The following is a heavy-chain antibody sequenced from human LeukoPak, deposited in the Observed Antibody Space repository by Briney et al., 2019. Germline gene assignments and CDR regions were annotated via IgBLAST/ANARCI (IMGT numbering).Heavy chain of an antibody. J-gene: IGHJ3*02. V-gene: IGHV1-2*02. CDR1: GYIFTGYH. CDR2: INPNSGGT. Sequence: ASVKVSCKASGYIFTGYHMHWVRQAPGQGLEWMGWINPNSGGTNYAQKFRGRVTMTRDTSISTAYMELIRLRSDDTAVYYCARDQDSADYYGSGSYAFDIWGQGTMVTVSS. D-gene: IGHD3-10*01. CDR3: ARDQDSADYYGSGSYAFDI.